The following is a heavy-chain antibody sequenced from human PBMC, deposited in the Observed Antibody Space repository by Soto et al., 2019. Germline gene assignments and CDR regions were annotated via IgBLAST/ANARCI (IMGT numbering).Heavy chain of an antibody. CDR2: IIPIFGTT. CDR1: RGAFSNYA. Sequence: QVQLVQSGAEMKKPGSSVKVSCKASRGAFSNYAVSWVRQAPGQGLEWMGGIIPIFGTTNYAQKFQGRVTITAERSTSTAYMELSSLRSEDTAVYYCAGYSWNERGMDVWGQGTTVTVSS. V-gene: IGHV1-69*06. J-gene: IGHJ6*01. D-gene: IGHD1-20*01. CDR3: AGYSWNERGMDV.